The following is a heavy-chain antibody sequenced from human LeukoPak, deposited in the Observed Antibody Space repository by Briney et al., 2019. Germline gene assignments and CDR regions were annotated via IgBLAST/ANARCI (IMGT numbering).Heavy chain of an antibody. Sequence: PGGSVSLLRPPSSLNFSTYWMSWVRRAPRNGLEWDAKIKQDGSEKSYVDSVLGRFTNSRDNAKNLLYLQLNSPRVDDTAVFYCARGGSGSYHEVTPYWGQGTLVTGAS. D-gene: IGHD1-26*01. CDR2: IKQDGSEK. CDR1: SLNFSTYW. CDR3: ARGGSGSYHEVTPY. V-gene: IGHV3-7*04. J-gene: IGHJ4*02.